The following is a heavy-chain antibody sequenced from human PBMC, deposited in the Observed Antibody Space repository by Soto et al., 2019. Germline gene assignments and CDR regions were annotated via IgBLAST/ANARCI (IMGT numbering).Heavy chain of an antibody. CDR2: ISAYNGNT. J-gene: IGHJ4*02. CDR1: GYTFTSHG. V-gene: IGHV1-18*01. CDR3: ARVSAEGSSHFEY. D-gene: IGHD3-10*01. Sequence: ASVKVSCKASGYTFTSHGISCVRQAPGQGLEGMGWISAYNGNTNYAQKLQGRVTMTTDTSTSTAYMELRSVRSDDTAVCYCARVSAEGSSHFEYWGQGTLLTVSS.